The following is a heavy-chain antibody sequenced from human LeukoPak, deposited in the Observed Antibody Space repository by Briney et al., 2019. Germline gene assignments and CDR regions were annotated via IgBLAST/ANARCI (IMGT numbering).Heavy chain of an antibody. D-gene: IGHD2-21*01. Sequence: GGSLRLSCAASGFTFTSYSMNWVRQAPGKGLEWVSSISSSSTYIYYSDSVKGRFTISRDNAKNSLYLHMNSLGAEDTAVYYCARGDYSDGFDIWGQGTMVTVSS. CDR3: ARGDYSDGFDI. J-gene: IGHJ3*02. CDR2: ISSSSTYI. V-gene: IGHV3-21*01. CDR1: GFTFTSYS.